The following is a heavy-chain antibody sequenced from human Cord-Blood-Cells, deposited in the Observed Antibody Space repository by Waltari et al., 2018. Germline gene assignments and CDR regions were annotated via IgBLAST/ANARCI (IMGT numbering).Heavy chain of an antibody. J-gene: IGHJ4*02. CDR3: ASILKPSSGWFDY. CDR2: IIPIVGTA. CDR1: GGTFSTHA. V-gene: IGHV1-69*01. D-gene: IGHD6-19*01. Sequence: QVQLVQSGAEVKKPGSSGTVSCKASGGTFSTHAIRWVRQAPGQGLERMGGIIPIVGTANYAQKFQGRVTITADESTSTAYMELSSLRSEDTAVYYCASILKPSSGWFDYWGQGTLVTVSS.